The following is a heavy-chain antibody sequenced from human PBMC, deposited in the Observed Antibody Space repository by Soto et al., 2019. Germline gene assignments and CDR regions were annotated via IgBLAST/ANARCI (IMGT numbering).Heavy chain of an antibody. CDR2: INAGHGNT. V-gene: IGHV1-3*05. D-gene: IGHD5-12*01. Sequence: QVQLVQSGAEEKKPGASVKVSRKASGYTFTSYAMHWVRQAPGQRLEWMGWINAGHGNTKYSQKFQGRVTITRDTSASTAYMELSSLRSEDTAVYYCARLSGFDYRGSWFDPWGQGTLVTVSS. CDR1: GYTFTSYA. J-gene: IGHJ5*02. CDR3: ARLSGFDYRGSWFDP.